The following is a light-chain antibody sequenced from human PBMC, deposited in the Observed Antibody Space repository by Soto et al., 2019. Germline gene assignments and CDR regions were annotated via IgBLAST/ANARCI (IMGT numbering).Light chain of an antibody. CDR1: HDISSK. V-gene: IGKV1-5*01. CDR3: QQYNTDST. CDR2: DVS. J-gene: IGKJ2*01. Sequence: DIQMTQSPSSVSASVGDRVTITCRASHDISSKLAWYQRKPGKAPKLLIYDVSNLQSGVPSRFSGSGSGTEFTLTIGSLQPDDFAIYYCQQYNTDSTFGQGTKLEIK.